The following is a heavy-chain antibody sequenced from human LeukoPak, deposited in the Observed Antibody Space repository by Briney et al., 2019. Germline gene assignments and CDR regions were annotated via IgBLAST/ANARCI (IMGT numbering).Heavy chain of an antibody. D-gene: IGHD2-2*01. CDR2: ISSSSSYI. CDR3: AKGYCSSTSCPSDY. CDR1: GFTSSSYS. J-gene: IGHJ4*02. Sequence: GGSLRLSCAPSGFTSSSYSMNWVRQAPGKGLEWVSSISSSSSYIYYADSVKGRFTISRDNAKNSLYLQMNSLRAEDTAVYYCAKGYCSSTSCPSDYWGQGTLVTVSS. V-gene: IGHV3-21*01.